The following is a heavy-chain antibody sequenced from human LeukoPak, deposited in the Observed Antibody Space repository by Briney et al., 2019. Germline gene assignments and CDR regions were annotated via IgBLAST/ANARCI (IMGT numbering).Heavy chain of an antibody. V-gene: IGHV4-34*01. Sequence: SETLSLTCAVYGGPFSGYYWSWIRQPPGKGLEWIGEINHSGTTNYNPSLKSRVTISVDTSKNQFSLRLSSVTAADTAMYYCARGRMPVPGEYELQPPLWWGQGTLVTVSS. J-gene: IGHJ4*02. CDR3: ARGRMPVPGEYELQPPLW. CDR1: GGPFSGYY. D-gene: IGHD1-1*01. CDR2: INHSGTT.